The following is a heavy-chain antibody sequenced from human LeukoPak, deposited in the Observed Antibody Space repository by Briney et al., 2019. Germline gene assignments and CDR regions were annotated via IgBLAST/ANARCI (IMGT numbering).Heavy chain of an antibody. CDR2: IYTSGST. V-gene: IGHV4-61*02. D-gene: IGHD3-3*01. Sequence: SETLSLTCTISGGSISSGSYYWSWIRQPAGKGLEWIGRIYTSGSTNYNPSLKSRVTISVDTSKNQFPLTLSSVTAADTAVYYCARDNSIFGVGFDYWGQGTLVTVSS. CDR3: ARDNSIFGVGFDY. J-gene: IGHJ4*02. CDR1: GGSISSGSYY.